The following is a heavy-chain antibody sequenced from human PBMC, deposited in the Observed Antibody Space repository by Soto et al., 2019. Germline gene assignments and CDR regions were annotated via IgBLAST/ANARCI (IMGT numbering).Heavy chain of an antibody. CDR3: ARGGPYYYDSSGYYPFDY. CDR1: GYTFTSYG. V-gene: IGHV1-18*01. J-gene: IGHJ4*02. Sequence: ASVKVSCKASGYTFTSYGISWVRQAPGQGLEWMGWISAYNGNTNYAQKLQGRVTMTTDTSTSTAYMELRSLRSDDTAVYYCARGGPYYYDSSGYYPFDYWGQGTLVTVSS. D-gene: IGHD3-22*01. CDR2: ISAYNGNT.